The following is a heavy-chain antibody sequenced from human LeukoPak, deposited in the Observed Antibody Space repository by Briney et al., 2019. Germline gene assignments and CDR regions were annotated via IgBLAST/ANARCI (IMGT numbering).Heavy chain of an antibody. CDR3: AKQEGWEFGDYYFDY. J-gene: IGHJ4*02. Sequence: QTGGSLRLSSVASGFRFGDFAMSWVRLAPGKGLEWVSSISGSGDGTYYADSVKGRFTISRDNSRNTMYLQTNSLRAEDTALYYCAKQEGWEFGDYYFDYWGQGTLVTVSS. V-gene: IGHV3-23*01. D-gene: IGHD1-26*01. CDR1: GFRFGDFA. CDR2: ISGSGDGT.